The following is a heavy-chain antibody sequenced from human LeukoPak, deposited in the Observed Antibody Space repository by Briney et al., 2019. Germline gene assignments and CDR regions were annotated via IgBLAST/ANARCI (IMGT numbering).Heavy chain of an antibody. CDR1: GGTFSSYA. Sequence: ASVKVSCKASGGTFSSYAISWVRQAPGQGLEWMGCISAYNGNTNYAQKLQGRVTMTTDTSTSTAYMELRSLRSDDTAVYYCARGPGLDIVLVTWDYWGQGTLVTVSS. J-gene: IGHJ4*02. CDR3: ARGPGLDIVLVTWDY. V-gene: IGHV1-18*01. D-gene: IGHD2-2*01. CDR2: ISAYNGNT.